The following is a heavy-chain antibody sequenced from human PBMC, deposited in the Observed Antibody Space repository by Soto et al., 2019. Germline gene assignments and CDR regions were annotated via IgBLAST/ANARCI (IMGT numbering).Heavy chain of an antibody. Sequence: PSETLSLTCTVSGGSISHYYWSWIRQPPGKGLEWIGYVYYSGNTNYNPSLESRVTISVDTSRNRFSLNLTSATAADTAVYYCARKGAAASYAHYYMDVWGRGTAVTVSS. CDR1: GGSISHYY. J-gene: IGHJ6*03. CDR2: VYYSGNT. CDR3: ARKGAAASYAHYYMDV. V-gene: IGHV4-59*01. D-gene: IGHD6-13*01.